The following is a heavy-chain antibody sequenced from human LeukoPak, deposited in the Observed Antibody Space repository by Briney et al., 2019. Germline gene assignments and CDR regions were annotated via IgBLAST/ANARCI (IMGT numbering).Heavy chain of an antibody. Sequence: TSVKVSCKASGYTFTGYYMHWVRQAPGQGLEWMGWINPNSGGTNYAQKFQGRVTMTRDTSISTAYMELSRLRSDDTAVYYCARSPSSSGYDFDYWGQGTLVTVSS. D-gene: IGHD3-22*01. V-gene: IGHV1-2*02. J-gene: IGHJ4*02. CDR2: INPNSGGT. CDR1: GYTFTGYY. CDR3: ARSPSSSGYDFDY.